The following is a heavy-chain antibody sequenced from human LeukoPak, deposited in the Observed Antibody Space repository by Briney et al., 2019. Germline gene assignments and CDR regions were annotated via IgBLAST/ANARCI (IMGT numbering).Heavy chain of an antibody. Sequence: GGSLRLSCAASGFTFSSYALTWVRQAPGKGLEWVSSISSSGVSTNYADSVKGWFTISRDNFKNTLYLQMNSLRAEDTAIYYCARNDSSGYYSVWGQGTLVTVSS. CDR1: GFTFSSYA. D-gene: IGHD3-22*01. V-gene: IGHV3-23*01. J-gene: IGHJ4*02. CDR3: ARNDSSGYYSV. CDR2: ISSSGVST.